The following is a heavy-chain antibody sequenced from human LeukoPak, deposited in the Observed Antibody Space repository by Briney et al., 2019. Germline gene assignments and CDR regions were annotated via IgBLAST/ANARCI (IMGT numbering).Heavy chain of an antibody. CDR3: AREKVRTIFGVVIKGGYWFDP. J-gene: IGHJ5*02. CDR1: GGSFSGYY. V-gene: IGHV4-34*01. CDR2: INHSGST. Sequence: SETLSLTCAVYGGSFSGYYWSWIRQPPGKGLEWIGEINHSGSTNYNPSLKGRVTISVDTSKNQFSLKLSSVTAADTAVYYCAREKVRTIFGVVIKGGYWFDPWGQGTLVTVSS. D-gene: IGHD3-3*01.